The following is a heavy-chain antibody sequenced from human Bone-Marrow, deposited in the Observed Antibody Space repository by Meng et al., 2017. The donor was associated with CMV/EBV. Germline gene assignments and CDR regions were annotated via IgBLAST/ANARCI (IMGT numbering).Heavy chain of an antibody. CDR3: AKDCNDSGGCYYYGMDV. V-gene: IGHV3-30*02. CDR1: GFTFSSYG. D-gene: IGHD2/OR15-2a*01. CDR2: IRYDGSNK. J-gene: IGHJ6*02. Sequence: GESLKISCAASGFTFSSYGMHWVRQAPGKGLEWVAFIRYDGSNKYYADSVKGRFTISRDNSKNTLYLQMNSLRAEDTAVYYCAKDCNDSGGCYYYGMDVWGQGTTGTVSS.